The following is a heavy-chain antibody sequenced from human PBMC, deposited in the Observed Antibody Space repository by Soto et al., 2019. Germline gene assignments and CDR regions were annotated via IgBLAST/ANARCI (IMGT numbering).Heavy chain of an antibody. J-gene: IGHJ4*02. CDR3: AHLAAAGDPFDY. Sequence: CGPTLVNPTQPLTLTCPFSGFSLSTSGMGVGWIRQPPGKALEWLALIYWNDDKRYSPSLKSRLTITKDTSKNQVVLTMTNMDPVDTATYYCAHLAAAGDPFDYWGQGTLVTVSS. V-gene: IGHV2-5*01. CDR1: GFSLSTSGMG. D-gene: IGHD6-13*01. CDR2: IYWNDDK.